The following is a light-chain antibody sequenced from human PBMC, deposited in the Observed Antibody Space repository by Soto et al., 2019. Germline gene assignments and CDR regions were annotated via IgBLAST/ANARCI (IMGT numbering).Light chain of an antibody. CDR3: QQYNSYRT. CDR1: QSISSW. Sequence: DVQMTQSPSTLSASVGDRFTITCRASQSISSWLAWYQQKPGKVPXXLIYHASSLESGVPSRFSGSGSGTEFTLTISGLKPDDSATYYCQQYNSYRTFGQGAKVDIK. V-gene: IGKV1-5*01. J-gene: IGKJ1*01. CDR2: HAS.